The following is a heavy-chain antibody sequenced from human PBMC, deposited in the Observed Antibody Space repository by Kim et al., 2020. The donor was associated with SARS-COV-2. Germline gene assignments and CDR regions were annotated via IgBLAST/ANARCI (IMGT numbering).Heavy chain of an antibody. J-gene: IGHJ6*02. V-gene: IGHV3-30*01. Sequence: ADSVKGRFTISRDNSKNTLYLQMNSLRAEDTAVYYCARDRDIVGTRGMDVWGQGTTVTVSS. CDR3: ARDRDIVGTRGMDV. D-gene: IGHD2-15*01.